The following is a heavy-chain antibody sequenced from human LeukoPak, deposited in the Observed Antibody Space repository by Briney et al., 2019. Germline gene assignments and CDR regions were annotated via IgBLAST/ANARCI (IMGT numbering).Heavy chain of an antibody. CDR2: IYYSGNT. CDR1: GGSFSGYY. V-gene: IGHV4-39*01. Sequence: SETLSLTCAVFGGSFSGYYWSWIRQPPGKGLEWIGSIYYSGNTYYNASLKSQVSISIDTSKNQFSLRLTSVTAADTAVYYCARQTGSGLFILPGGQGTLVTVSS. J-gene: IGHJ4*02. D-gene: IGHD3/OR15-3a*01. CDR3: ARQTGSGLFILP.